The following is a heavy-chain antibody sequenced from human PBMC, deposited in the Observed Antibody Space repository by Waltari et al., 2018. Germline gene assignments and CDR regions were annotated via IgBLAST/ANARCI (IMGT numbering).Heavy chain of an antibody. D-gene: IGHD4-17*01. V-gene: IGHV3-23*01. CDR3: ARERTTATTTYFQY. Sequence: EVQLLESGGGLVQPGGSLRLSCAPSGFPFCRLARSWVRQAPGKGLEWVSSISGRGGSTYYADSVKGRFTISRDNSKNTLYLQMNSLRAEDTAVYYCARERTTATTTYFQYWGQGTLVTVSS. CDR2: ISGRGGST. CDR1: GFPFCRLA. J-gene: IGHJ4*02.